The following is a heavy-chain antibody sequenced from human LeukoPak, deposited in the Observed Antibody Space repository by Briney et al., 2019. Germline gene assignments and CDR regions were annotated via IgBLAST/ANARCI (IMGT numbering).Heavy chain of an antibody. J-gene: IGHJ5*02. CDR1: GGTFSSYA. V-gene: IGHV1-69*13. Sequence: GASVKVSCKASGGTFSSYAISWVRQAPGQGLEWVGGIIPIFGTANYAQKFQGRVTITADEPTTTAYMKLSSLRSEDTAVYYCARGPLGVLRYFDPMLAWGQGTLVTVSS. D-gene: IGHD3-9*01. CDR2: IIPIFGTA. CDR3: ARGPLGVLRYFDPMLA.